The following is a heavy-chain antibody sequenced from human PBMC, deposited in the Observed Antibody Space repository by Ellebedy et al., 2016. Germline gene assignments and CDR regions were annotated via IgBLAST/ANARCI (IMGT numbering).Heavy chain of an antibody. Sequence: GESLKISXAASGFTFSDYYMTWIRQAPGKGLEWVSYISSSGSSIYYADSVKGRFTLSRDNAKNSLYLQMNSLRADDTAVYYCARDGRLSSTCYDYWGQGTLVTVSS. J-gene: IGHJ4*02. CDR1: GFTFSDYY. CDR3: ARDGRLSSTCYDY. V-gene: IGHV3-11*01. CDR2: ISSSGSSI. D-gene: IGHD6-13*01.